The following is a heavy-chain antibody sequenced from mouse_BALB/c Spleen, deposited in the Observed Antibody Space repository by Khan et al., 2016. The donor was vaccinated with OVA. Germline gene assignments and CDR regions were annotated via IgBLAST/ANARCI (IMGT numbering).Heavy chain of an antibody. CDR3: ARRNYYGYVIDY. CDR1: GYSITSDYA. Sequence: QLEESGPGLVKPSQSLSLTCTVTGYSITSDYAWNWIRQFPGNKLEWMGYISYSGGTSYNPSLKSRISITRDTSKNQFFLQLNSVTTEDTATFYCARRNYYGYVIDYWGQGTSVTVSS. V-gene: IGHV3-2*02. J-gene: IGHJ4*01. D-gene: IGHD1-2*01. CDR2: ISYSGGT.